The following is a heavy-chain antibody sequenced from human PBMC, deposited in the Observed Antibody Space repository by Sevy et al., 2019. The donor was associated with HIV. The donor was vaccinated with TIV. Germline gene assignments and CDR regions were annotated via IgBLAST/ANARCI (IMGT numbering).Heavy chain of an antibody. D-gene: IGHD1-26*01. CDR3: ARVPDSGGRGRADY. J-gene: IGHJ4*02. V-gene: IGHV3-21*01. CDR1: GFSFNTYT. Sequence: GGSLRLSCAASGFSFNTYTFYWVRQAPGEGLEWISSIRSSGVYEYYADSVRGRFTISRDNAKNSLSLQMNGLRVDDTGVYYCARVPDSGGRGRADYWGQGTRVTVSS. CDR2: IRSSGVYE.